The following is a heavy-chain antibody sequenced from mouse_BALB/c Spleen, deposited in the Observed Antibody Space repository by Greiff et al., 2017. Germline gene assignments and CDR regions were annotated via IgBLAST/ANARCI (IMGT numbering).Heavy chain of an antibody. CDR2: IDPANGNT. CDR1: GFNIKDTY. Sequence: VQLQQSGAELVKPGASVKLSCTASGFNIKDTYMHWVKQRPEQGLEWIGRIDPANGNTKYDPKFQGKATITADTSSNTAYLQLSSLTSEDTAVYYCASRDYGSSYGYFDYWGQGTTLTVSS. CDR3: ASRDYGSSYGYFDY. V-gene: IGHV14-3*02. J-gene: IGHJ2*01. D-gene: IGHD1-1*01.